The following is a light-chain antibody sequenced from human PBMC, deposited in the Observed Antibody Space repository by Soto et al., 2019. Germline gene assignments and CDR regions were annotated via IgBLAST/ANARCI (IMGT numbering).Light chain of an antibody. J-gene: IGLJ3*02. CDR2: GVR. CDR1: SSDVGGYDY. CDR3: SSYTNSITHV. V-gene: IGLV2-14*03. Sequence: SALTQPASVSGSPGQSITISCTGTSSDVGGYDYVSWYQQHPGKAPKLMIYGVRNRPLGVSNRFSGSKSGNTASLTISGLQAEDEADYYCSSYTNSITHVFGGGTKVTVL.